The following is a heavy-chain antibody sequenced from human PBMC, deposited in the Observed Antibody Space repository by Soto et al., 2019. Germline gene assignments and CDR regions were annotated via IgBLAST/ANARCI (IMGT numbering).Heavy chain of an antibody. J-gene: IGHJ4*02. CDR1: GGSISSYY. D-gene: IGHD3-3*01. V-gene: IGHV4-59*01. Sequence: QVQLQESGPGLVKPSETLSLTCTVSGGSISSYYWSWIRQPPGKGLEWIGYIYYSGSTNYNPSLKSRVTIAVDTSKNQFSLKLSSVTAADTAVYYCARMHYDSQPSPFDYWGQGTLVTVSS. CDR3: ARMHYDSQPSPFDY. CDR2: IYYSGST.